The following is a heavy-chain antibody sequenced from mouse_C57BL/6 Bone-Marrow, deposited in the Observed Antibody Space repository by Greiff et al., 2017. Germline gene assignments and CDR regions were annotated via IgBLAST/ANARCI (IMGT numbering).Heavy chain of an antibody. J-gene: IGHJ3*01. V-gene: IGHV1-63*01. CDR1: GYTFTNYW. Sequence: QVQLQQSGAELVRPGTSVKMSCKASGYTFTNYWIGWAKQRPGHGLEWIGDIYPGGGYTNYNEKFKGKATLTADKSSSTAYIQFSSLTSEDSAIYYCAREDDGYLPFAYWGQGTLVTVSA. D-gene: IGHD2-3*01. CDR3: AREDDGYLPFAY. CDR2: IYPGGGYT.